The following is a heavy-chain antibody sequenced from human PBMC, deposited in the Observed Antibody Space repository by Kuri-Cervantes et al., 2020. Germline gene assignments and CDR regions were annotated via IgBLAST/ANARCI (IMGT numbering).Heavy chain of an antibody. J-gene: IGHJ4*02. CDR3: ARLDCSSCSCYPGAY. Sequence: SVKVSCKASGGTFSSYAISWVRQAPGQGLEWMGGIIPIFGPANYAQKFQGRVTITTDESTSTAYMELSRLGSDDTAVYYCARLDCSSCSCYPGAYWGQGTLVTVSS. CDR1: GGTFSSYA. V-gene: IGHV1-69*05. CDR2: IIPIFGPA. D-gene: IGHD2-15*01.